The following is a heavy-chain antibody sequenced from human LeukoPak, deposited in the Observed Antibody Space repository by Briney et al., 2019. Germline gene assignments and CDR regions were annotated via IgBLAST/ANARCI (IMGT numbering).Heavy chain of an antibody. J-gene: IGHJ6*02. CDR1: RGSISGYY. CDR2: IDYSGST. Sequence: SETLSLTCTVSRGSISGYYWSWIRQPPGKGLEWIGYIDYSGSTNYNPSLKSRLTISVDTSKNQFSLKLSSVTAADTAVYYCARHGDRMDVWGQGTTVTVSS. D-gene: IGHD7-27*01. V-gene: IGHV4-59*08. CDR3: ARHGDRMDV.